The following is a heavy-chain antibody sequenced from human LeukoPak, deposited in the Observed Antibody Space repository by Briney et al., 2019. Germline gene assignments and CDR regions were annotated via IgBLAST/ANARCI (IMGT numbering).Heavy chain of an antibody. V-gene: IGHV4-4*07. Sequence: PSETLSLTCTVSGGSISSYYWSWIRQPAGKGLEWIGRIYTSGSTNYNPSFKSRVTMSVDTSKNQFSLKLSSVTAADTAVYYCARDLTVDTAMAFDYWGQGTLVTVSS. CDR1: GGSISSYY. CDR3: ARDLTVDTAMAFDY. J-gene: IGHJ4*02. D-gene: IGHD5-18*01. CDR2: IYTSGST.